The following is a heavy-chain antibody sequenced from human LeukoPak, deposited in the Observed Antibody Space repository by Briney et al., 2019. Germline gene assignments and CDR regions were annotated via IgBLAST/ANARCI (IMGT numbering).Heavy chain of an antibody. CDR1: GFTFSIYA. J-gene: IGHJ4*02. CDR3: AKDRPNYYGSNGHYYRRDSDY. Sequence: GGSLRLSCAASGFTFSIYAMSWVRQAPGQGLQWVSSITSSCDGTYYADSVKGRFTISRDNSENMLYLQMNSLRVEDTAVYFCAKDRPNYYGSNGHYYRRDSDYWGQGTLVTVSS. V-gene: IGHV3-23*01. D-gene: IGHD3-22*01. CDR2: ITSSCDGT.